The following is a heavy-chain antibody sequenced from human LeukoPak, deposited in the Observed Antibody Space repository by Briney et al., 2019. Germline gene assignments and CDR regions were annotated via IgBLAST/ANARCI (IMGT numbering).Heavy chain of an antibody. D-gene: IGHD2-2*01. CDR1: GFTFGDYV. Sequence: PGGSLRLSCTVSGFTFGDYVMTWVRQAPGKGLEWVAFIRYDGSNKYYADSVKGRFTISRDNSKNTLYLQMNSLRAEDTAVYYCAKGYCSSTSCYEDYWGQGTLVTVSS. J-gene: IGHJ4*02. V-gene: IGHV3-30*02. CDR3: AKGYCSSTSCYEDY. CDR2: IRYDGSNK.